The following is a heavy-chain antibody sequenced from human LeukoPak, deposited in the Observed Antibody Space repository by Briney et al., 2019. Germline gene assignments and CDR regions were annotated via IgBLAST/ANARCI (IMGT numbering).Heavy chain of an antibody. J-gene: IGHJ4*02. CDR2: ISSSSSTI. CDR1: GFTFSSYS. D-gene: IGHD4-17*01. V-gene: IGHV3-48*01. Sequence: PGGSLRLSCAASGFTFSSYSMNWVRQAPGKGLEWVSYISSSSSTIYYADSVKGRFTISRDNAKNSLYLQMNSLRAEDTAVYYCARGRGDYDFDYWGQGTLVTVSS. CDR3: ARGRGDYDFDY.